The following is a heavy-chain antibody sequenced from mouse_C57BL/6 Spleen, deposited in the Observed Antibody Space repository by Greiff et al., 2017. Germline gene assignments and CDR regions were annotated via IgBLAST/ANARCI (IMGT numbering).Heavy chain of an antibody. D-gene: IGHD2-4*01. J-gene: IGHJ1*03. CDR3: AREGDYDWYFDV. V-gene: IGHV3-6*01. CDR2: ISYDGSN. Sequence: DVKLQESGPGLVKPSQSLSLTCSVTGYSITSGYYWNWIRQFPGNKLEWMGYISYDGSNNYNPSLKNRISITRDTSKNQFFLKLNSVTTEDTATYYCAREGDYDWYFDVWGTGTTVTVSS. CDR1: GYSITSGYY.